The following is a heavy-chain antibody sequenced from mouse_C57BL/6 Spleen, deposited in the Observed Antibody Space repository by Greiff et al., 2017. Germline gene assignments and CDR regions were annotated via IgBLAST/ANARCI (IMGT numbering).Heavy chain of an antibody. CDR1: GFNIKDDY. J-gene: IGHJ2*01. CDR2: IDPENGDT. V-gene: IGHV14-4*01. Sequence: VQLKESGAELVRPGASVKLSCTASGFNIKDDYMHWVKQRPEQGLEWIGWIDPENGDTEYASKFQGKATITADTSSNTAYLQLSSLTSEDTAVYYCTTSLFDYWGQGTTLTVSS. CDR3: TTSLFDY.